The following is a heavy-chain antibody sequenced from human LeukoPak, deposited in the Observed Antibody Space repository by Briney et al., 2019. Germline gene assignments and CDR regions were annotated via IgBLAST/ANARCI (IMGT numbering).Heavy chain of an antibody. V-gene: IGHV1-69*04. D-gene: IGHD6-13*01. Sequence: SVKVSCKASGGTFSSYAISWVRQAPGQGLEWMGRIIPILGIANYAQKFQGRVTITADKSTSTAYMELSSLRSEDTAVYYCARDGGIAAAGTVHWGQGTLVTVSS. CDR1: GGTFSSYA. CDR2: IIPILGIA. CDR3: ARDGGIAAAGTVH. J-gene: IGHJ4*02.